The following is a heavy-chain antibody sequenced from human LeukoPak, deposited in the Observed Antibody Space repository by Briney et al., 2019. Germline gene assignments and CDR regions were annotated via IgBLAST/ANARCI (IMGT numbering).Heavy chain of an antibody. CDR3: ARDDDFWSGSHLDYHGMDV. D-gene: IGHD3-3*01. Sequence: PGGSLRLSCAASGFTFSSYSMNWVRQAPGKGLEWVSSISSSSSYIYYADSVKGRFTISRDNAKNSLYLQMNSLRAEDTAVYYCARDDDFWSGSHLDYHGMDVWGQGTTVTVSS. J-gene: IGHJ6*02. CDR1: GFTFSSYS. V-gene: IGHV3-21*01. CDR2: ISSSSSYI.